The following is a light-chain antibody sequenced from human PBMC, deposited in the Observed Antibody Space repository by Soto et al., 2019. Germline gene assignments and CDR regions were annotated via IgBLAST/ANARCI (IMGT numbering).Light chain of an antibody. CDR3: QQDFNYPIT. V-gene: IGKV1-5*03. CDR2: KAS. CDR1: QTISSW. Sequence: DIQMTQSPSTLSGSVGDRVTITCRASQTISSWLAWYQQKPGKAPKLLIYKASTLKSGVPSRFSGSGSGTEFTLTISSLQPDDFATYYCQQDFNYPITFGQGTRLEI. J-gene: IGKJ5*01.